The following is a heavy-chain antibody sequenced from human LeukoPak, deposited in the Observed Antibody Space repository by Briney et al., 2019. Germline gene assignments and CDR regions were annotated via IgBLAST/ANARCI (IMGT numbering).Heavy chain of an antibody. CDR2: ISSSGSTI. D-gene: IGHD3-22*01. CDR1: GFTFSSYE. Sequence: PGGSLRLSCAASGFTFSSYEMNWVRQAPGKGLEWVSYISSSGSTIYYADSVKGRFTISRDNSKNTLYLQMNSLRAEDTAVYYCAKDLAVWYDSSGSTTGGFDYWGQGTLVTVSS. J-gene: IGHJ4*02. CDR3: AKDLAVWYDSSGSTTGGFDY. V-gene: IGHV3-48*03.